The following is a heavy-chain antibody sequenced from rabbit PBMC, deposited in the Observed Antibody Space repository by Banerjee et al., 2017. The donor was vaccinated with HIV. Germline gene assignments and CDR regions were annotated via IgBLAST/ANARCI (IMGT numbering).Heavy chain of an antibody. J-gene: IGHJ3*01. Sequence: QEQLEESGGDLVKPEGSLTLTCTASGFTFSSYWMCWVRQAPGKGLEWIGCIATGSGSAYYASWAKGRFTISKTSSTTVTLQMTSLTDADTATYFCARGAGHADYGDASLWGQGTLVTVS. V-gene: IGHV1S45*01. CDR2: IATGSGSA. D-gene: IGHD2-1*01. CDR3: ARGAGHADYGDASL. CDR1: GFTFSSYW.